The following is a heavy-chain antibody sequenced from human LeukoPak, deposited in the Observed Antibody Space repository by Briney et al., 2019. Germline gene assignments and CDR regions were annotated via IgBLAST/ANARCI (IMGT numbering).Heavy chain of an antibody. V-gene: IGHV1-69*01. J-gene: IGHJ5*02. CDR1: GGTFSSYA. Sequence: RRASVKVSCKASGGTFSSYAISWVRQAPGQGLEWMGGIIPIFGTANYAQKFQGRVTITADESTSTAYMELSSLRSEDTAVYYCARAAISRWFGEFENNWFDPWGQGTLVTVSS. CDR3: ARAAISRWFGEFENNWFDP. CDR2: IIPIFGTA. D-gene: IGHD3-10*01.